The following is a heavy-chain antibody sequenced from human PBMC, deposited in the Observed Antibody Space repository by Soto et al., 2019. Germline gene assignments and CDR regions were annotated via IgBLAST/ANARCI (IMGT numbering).Heavy chain of an antibody. J-gene: IGHJ4*02. Sequence: GGSLRLSCAASGFNVSRNYMNWIRQAPGKGLEWVALVFMDDNKFYADSVQGRFTISRDSSKNTLSLQMDSLRVEDTAVYYCATRTAPTGRYYLDSWGQGTLVTVSS. V-gene: IGHV3-53*01. CDR1: GFNVSRNY. D-gene: IGHD1-1*01. CDR3: ATRTAPTGRYYLDS. CDR2: VFMDDNK.